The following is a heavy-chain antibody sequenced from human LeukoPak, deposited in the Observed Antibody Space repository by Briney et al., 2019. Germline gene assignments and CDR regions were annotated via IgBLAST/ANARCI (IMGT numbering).Heavy chain of an antibody. CDR2: IIPIFGTA. CDR1: GGTFSSYA. CDR3: ARVKAAAGMLVLDY. V-gene: IGHV1-69*06. Sequence: GSSVEVSCKASGGTFSSYAISWVRQAPGQGLEWMGGIIPIFGTANYAQKFQGRVTITADKSTSTAYMELSSLRSEDTAVYYCARVKAAAGMLVLDYWGQGTLVTVSS. D-gene: IGHD6-13*01. J-gene: IGHJ4*02.